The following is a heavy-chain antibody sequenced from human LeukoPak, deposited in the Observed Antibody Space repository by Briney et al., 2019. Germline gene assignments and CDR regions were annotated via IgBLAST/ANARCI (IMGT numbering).Heavy chain of an antibody. J-gene: IGHJ5*02. CDR1: GGTFSSYA. CDR2: INPNSGGT. CDR3: AREGYGSGANWFDP. V-gene: IGHV1-2*02. D-gene: IGHD3-10*01. Sequence: ASVKVSCKASGGTFSSYAISWVRQAPGQGLEWMGWINPNSGGTNYAQKFQGRVTMTRDTSISTAYMELSRLRSDDTAVYYCAREGYGSGANWFDPWGQGTLVTVSS.